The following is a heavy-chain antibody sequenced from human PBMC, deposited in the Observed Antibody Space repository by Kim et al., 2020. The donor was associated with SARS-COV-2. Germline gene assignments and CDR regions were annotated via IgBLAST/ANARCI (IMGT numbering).Heavy chain of an antibody. V-gene: IGHV3-23*01. CDR2: ISGSGGST. Sequence: GGSLRLSCAASGFTFSSYAMSWVRQAPGNGLEWVSAISGSGGSTYYADSVKGRFTISRDNSKNTLYLQMNSLRAEDTAVYYCAKNMVRGPRSSYYYYGMDVWGQGTTVTVSS. J-gene: IGHJ6*02. CDR1: GFTFSSYA. CDR3: AKNMVRGPRSSYYYYGMDV. D-gene: IGHD3-10*01.